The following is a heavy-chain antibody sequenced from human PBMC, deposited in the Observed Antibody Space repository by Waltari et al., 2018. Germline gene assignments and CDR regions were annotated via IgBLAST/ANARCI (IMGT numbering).Heavy chain of an antibody. Sequence: EVQLVESGGVVVQPGGSLRLSCAASGFPFDDYAMHWVRQAPGKGLEWVSLISWDGGSTYYADSVKGRFTISRDNSKNSLYLQMNSLRAEDTALYYCASHCSSTSCYLDYWGQGTLVTVSS. J-gene: IGHJ4*02. CDR3: ASHCSSTSCYLDY. CDR2: ISWDGGST. CDR1: GFPFDDYA. D-gene: IGHD2-2*01. V-gene: IGHV3-43D*04.